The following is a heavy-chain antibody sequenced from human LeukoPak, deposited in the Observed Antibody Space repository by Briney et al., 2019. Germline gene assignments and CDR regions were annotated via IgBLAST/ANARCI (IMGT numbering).Heavy chain of an antibody. D-gene: IGHD6-6*01. CDR3: ARLEYSSSLHTSVDY. CDR1: GYTFTGYY. CDR2: INPKNGGS. Sequence: ASVKVSCKASGYTFTGYYMHWVRQAPGQGLEWVGWINPKNGGSNYAQKFQGRVTMTRDRSISTDYMELSRLTSDDTAVYYCARLEYSSSLHTSVDYWGQGTLVTVSS. J-gene: IGHJ4*02. V-gene: IGHV1-2*02.